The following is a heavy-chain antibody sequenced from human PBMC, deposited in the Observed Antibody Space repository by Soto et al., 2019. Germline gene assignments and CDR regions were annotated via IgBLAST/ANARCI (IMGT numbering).Heavy chain of an antibody. D-gene: IGHD3-16*01. J-gene: IGHJ4*02. CDR1: GFTFSSYS. Sequence: GGSLRLSCAASGFTFSSYSMNWVRQAPGKGLEWVSSISSSSSYIYYADSVKGRFTISRDNAKNSLYLQMNSLRAEDTAVYYCASMAHYIWGSCLADYWGQGTLVTVSS. CDR3: ASMAHYIWGSCLADY. V-gene: IGHV3-21*01. CDR2: ISSSSSYI.